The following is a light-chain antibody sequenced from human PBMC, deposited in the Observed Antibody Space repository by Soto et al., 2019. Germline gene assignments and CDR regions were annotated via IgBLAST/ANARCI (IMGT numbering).Light chain of an antibody. CDR3: QQYGSPTWVT. Sequence: SPGERATLSCRASQSVSSSYLAWYQQKPGQAPRLLIYGASSRATGIPDRFSGSGSGTDFTLTISRLEPEDFAVYYCQQYGSPTWVTFGQGTRLEIK. J-gene: IGKJ5*01. V-gene: IGKV3-20*01. CDR1: QSVSSSY. CDR2: GAS.